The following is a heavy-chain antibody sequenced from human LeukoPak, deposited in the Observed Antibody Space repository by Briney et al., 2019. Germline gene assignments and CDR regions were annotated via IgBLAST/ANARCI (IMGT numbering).Heavy chain of an antibody. CDR2: IYYSGST. V-gene: IGHV4-30-4*08. Sequence: SQTLSLTCTVSGGSISSGDYYWSWIRQPPGKGLEWIGYIYYSGSTYYNPSLKSRVTISVDTSENQFSLKLSSVTAADTAVYYWAGGGELLPQNDYWGQGTLVTVSS. CDR3: AGGGELLPQNDY. CDR1: GGSISSGDYY. D-gene: IGHD1-26*01. J-gene: IGHJ4*02.